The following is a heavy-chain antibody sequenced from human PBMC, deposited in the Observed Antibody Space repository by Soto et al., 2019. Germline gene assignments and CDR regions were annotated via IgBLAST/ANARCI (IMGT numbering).Heavy chain of an antibody. D-gene: IGHD3-10*01. CDR1: DGPISSYY. J-gene: IGHJ3*02. CDR2: IYYRWSP. V-gene: IGHV4-59*01. CDR3: ARVWGGAFDI. Sequence: SQTLSLPGTGIDGPISSYYWRWIRQPPGKGLEWSGYIYYRWSPNYNPSLKSRVTISVDTSKNQFSLKLSSVTAADTAVYYCARVWGGAFDIWGQGTMVTVSS.